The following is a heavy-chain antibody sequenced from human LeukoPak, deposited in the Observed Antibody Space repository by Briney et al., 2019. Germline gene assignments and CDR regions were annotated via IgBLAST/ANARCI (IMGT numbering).Heavy chain of an antibody. V-gene: IGHV3-30*03. D-gene: IGHD3-22*01. CDR3: ARGVYYYDSSGHNY. CDR2: TSHDGSNI. J-gene: IGHJ4*02. Sequence: GGSLRLSCAASGFTFSNYGMHWVRQAPGKGLEWVAVTSHDGSNIFYADSVKGRFTTSRDNSKNTLSLQMNSLRAEDTAVYYCARGVYYYDSSGHNYWGQGTLVTVSS. CDR1: GFTFSNYG.